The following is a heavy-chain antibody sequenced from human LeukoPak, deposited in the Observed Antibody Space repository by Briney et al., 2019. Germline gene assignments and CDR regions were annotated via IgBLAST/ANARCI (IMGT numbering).Heavy chain of an antibody. CDR3: TKNAGRGRSNDF. D-gene: IGHD2-15*01. V-gene: IGHV4-59*02. J-gene: IGHJ4*02. Sequence: PSETLSLTCSVSGDSVSMPYWSWIRQPPGSGLEWMGYIQSSGIINYNPSLQGRVTIALDTSKNQISLSLSSVSAADTAIYYCTKNAGRGRSNDFWGQGTLVTVSS. CDR1: GDSVSMPY. CDR2: IQSSGII.